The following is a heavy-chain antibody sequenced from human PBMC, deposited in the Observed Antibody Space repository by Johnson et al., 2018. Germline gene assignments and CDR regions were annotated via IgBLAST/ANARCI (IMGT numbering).Heavy chain of an antibody. D-gene: IGHD6-13*01. Sequence: EVQLVESGGGLVQPGGSLRLSCAASGFTFSHYWMTWVRQAPGKGLEWVANIKQDSSEKYYADSLRGRFTISRDNARNSVYLQMNRRRAEDTTVYYCASDTWQYLVDAFDIWGQGTMVAVSS. CDR3: ASDTWQYLVDAFDI. CDR1: GFTFSHYW. CDR2: IKQDSSEK. V-gene: IGHV3-7*01. J-gene: IGHJ3*02.